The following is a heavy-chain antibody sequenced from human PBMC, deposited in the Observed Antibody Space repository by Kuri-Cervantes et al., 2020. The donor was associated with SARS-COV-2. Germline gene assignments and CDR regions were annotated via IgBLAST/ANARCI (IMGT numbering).Heavy chain of an antibody. CDR2: ISYDGSNK. Sequence: GGSLRLSCAGSAFTFSSCNMFWVRQAPGKGLEWVAVISYDGSNKYYADSVKGRFTISRDNSKNTLYLQMNSLRAEDTAVYYCAKEKVTVTTYYYYMDVWGKGTTVTVSS. D-gene: IGHD4-11*01. CDR1: AFTFSSCN. V-gene: IGHV3-30*18. J-gene: IGHJ6*03. CDR3: AKEKVTVTTYYYYMDV.